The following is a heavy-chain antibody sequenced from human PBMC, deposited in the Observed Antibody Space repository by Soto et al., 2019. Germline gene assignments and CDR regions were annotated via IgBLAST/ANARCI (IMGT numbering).Heavy chain of an antibody. CDR1: GGSISSSNYY. V-gene: IGHV4-39*01. CDR3: VGAARWELLFDF. J-gene: IGHJ4*02. CDR2: IYYTEGT. Sequence: QLQLQESGPGLVKPSETLSLTCTVSGGSISSSNYYWAWLRQPPGKGLEWMGNIYYTEGTYYNPSLKSRVTFTVDTSKNQVPLKLFSVTAADTAVYYCVGAARWELLFDFWGQGTLVTVSS. D-gene: IGHD1-26*01.